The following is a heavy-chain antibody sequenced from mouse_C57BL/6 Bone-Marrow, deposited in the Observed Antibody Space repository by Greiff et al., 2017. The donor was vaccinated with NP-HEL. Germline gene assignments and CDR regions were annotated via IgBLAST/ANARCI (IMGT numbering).Heavy chain of an antibody. CDR1: GFTFSSYA. CDR2: ISDGGSYT. V-gene: IGHV5-4*03. J-gene: IGHJ4*01. Sequence: EVKLVESGGGLVKPGGSLKLSCAASGFTFSSYAMSWVRQTPEKRLEWVATISDGGSYTYYPDNVKGRFTISRDNAKNNLYLQMSHLKSEDTAMYYCARNYYGSSFRVDYRGQGTSVTVSS. D-gene: IGHD1-1*01. CDR3: ARNYYGSSFRVDY.